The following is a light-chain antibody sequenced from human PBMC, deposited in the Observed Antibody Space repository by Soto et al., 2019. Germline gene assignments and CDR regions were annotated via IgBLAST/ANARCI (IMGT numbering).Light chain of an antibody. CDR3: QQYNSYSWT. V-gene: IGKV1-5*03. Sequence: NHMSQSPSTLSASVGARVSITCRASQSISSWLAWYQQKPGKAPKLLIYKASSLESGVPSRFSGSGSGTEFTLTISSLQPDDFATYYCQQYNSYSWTFGLGTKVDIK. CDR2: KAS. J-gene: IGKJ1*01. CDR1: QSISSW.